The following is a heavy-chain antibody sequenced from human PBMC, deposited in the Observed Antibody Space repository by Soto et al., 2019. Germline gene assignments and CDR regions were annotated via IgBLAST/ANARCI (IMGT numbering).Heavy chain of an antibody. CDR1: GFTFSIYD. V-gene: IGHV3-48*02. CDR2: ISLSSTI. Sequence: GGSLRLSCVGSGFTFSIYDMNWVRQAPGKGLEWLSYISLSSTIYYADSVKGRFTISRDNAKNSLYLQMNSLRDEDTAVYYCARGYDRTKWGQGTLVTVSS. D-gene: IGHD3-22*01. CDR3: ARGYDRTK. J-gene: IGHJ4*02.